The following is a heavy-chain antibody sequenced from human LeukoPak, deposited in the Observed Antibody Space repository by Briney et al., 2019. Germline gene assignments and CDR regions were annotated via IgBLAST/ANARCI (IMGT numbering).Heavy chain of an antibody. V-gene: IGHV1-24*01. CDR2: FDPEDGET. CDR1: GYTLTELS. D-gene: IGHD6-19*01. J-gene: IGHJ4*02. Sequence: ASVKVSCKVSGYTLTELSMHWLRQAPGKGLEGMGGFDPEDGETIYAHKFQGRVTMNEDTSTDTAYMELSSLRSEATAVYYCATETIAVAGTGWYFDYWGQGTLVTVSS. CDR3: ATETIAVAGTGWYFDY.